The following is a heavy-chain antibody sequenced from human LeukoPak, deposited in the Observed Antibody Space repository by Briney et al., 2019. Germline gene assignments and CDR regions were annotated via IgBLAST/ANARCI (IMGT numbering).Heavy chain of an antibody. V-gene: IGHV3-23*01. CDR1: GLTFKSFA. J-gene: IGHJ4*02. D-gene: IGHD6-19*01. Sequence: GGSLRLSCAASGLTFKSFAMSWVRQAPGKGLEWVAVSSGNEDSTHYADSVRGRFVISTDNSKNTLFSQMNSLRAEDTAVYYCTKDLMTGFSSGWYFGYWGQGTLVTVSS. CDR2: SSGNEDST. CDR3: TKDLMTGFSSGWYFGY.